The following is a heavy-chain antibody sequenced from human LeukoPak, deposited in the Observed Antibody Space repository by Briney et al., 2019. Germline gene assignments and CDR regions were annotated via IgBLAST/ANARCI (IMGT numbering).Heavy chain of an antibody. CDR2: IYFSGST. CDR1: GGSISSYY. J-gene: IGHJ5*02. Sequence: PSETLSLTCTVSGGSISSYYWSWIRQPPGKGLEWVGSIYFSGSTNYNPPLKSRVTISVDTSKKQFSLKLISLTAADTAKYYCARDYCSSTSCHAAKNWFDPWGQGTLVTVSS. D-gene: IGHD2-2*01. CDR3: ARDYCSSTSCHAAKNWFDP. V-gene: IGHV4-59*01.